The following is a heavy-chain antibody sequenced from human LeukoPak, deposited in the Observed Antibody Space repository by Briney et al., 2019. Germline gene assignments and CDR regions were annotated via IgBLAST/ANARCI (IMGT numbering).Heavy chain of an antibody. CDR2: ISGSGGST. CDR3: AKDLSTGVVIIEGIDY. D-gene: IGHD3-3*01. Sequence: GGSLRLSCAASGFTFSSYAMSWVRQAPGRGLEWVSAISGSGGSTYYADSVKGRFTISRDNSKNTLYLQMNSLRAEDTAVYYCAKDLSTGVVIIEGIDYWGQGTLVTVSS. J-gene: IGHJ4*02. V-gene: IGHV3-23*01. CDR1: GFTFSSYA.